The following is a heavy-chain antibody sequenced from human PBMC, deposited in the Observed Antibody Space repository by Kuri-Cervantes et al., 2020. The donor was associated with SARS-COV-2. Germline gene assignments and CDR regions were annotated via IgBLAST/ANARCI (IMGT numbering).Heavy chain of an antibody. CDR3: ARDSITMVQGVTSDAFDI. Sequence: GGSLRLSCAASGFTFNSYSMNWVRQAPGKGLEWVSSISTSSSYIYYADSVKGRFTISRDNAKNSLYLQMNSLRAEDTAVYYCARDSITMVQGVTSDAFDIWGQGTMVTVSS. J-gene: IGHJ3*02. D-gene: IGHD3-10*01. CDR1: GFTFNSYS. V-gene: IGHV3-21*04. CDR2: ISTSSSYI.